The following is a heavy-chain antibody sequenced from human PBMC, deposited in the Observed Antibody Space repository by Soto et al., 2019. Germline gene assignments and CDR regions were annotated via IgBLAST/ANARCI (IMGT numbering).Heavy chain of an antibody. CDR1: GGSISSGGYY. CDR2: IYYSGST. D-gene: IGHD1-26*01. Sequence: SETLSLTCTVSGGSISSGGYYWSWIRQHPGKGLEWIGYIYYSGSTYYNLSLKSRVTISVDTSKNQFSLKLSSVTAADTAVYYCAAESVGATSPSFDYWGQGTLVTVSS. V-gene: IGHV4-31*03. CDR3: AAESVGATSPSFDY. J-gene: IGHJ4*02.